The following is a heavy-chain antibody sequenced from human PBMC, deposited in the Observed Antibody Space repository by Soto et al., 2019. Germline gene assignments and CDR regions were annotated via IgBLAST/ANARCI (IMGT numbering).Heavy chain of an antibody. D-gene: IGHD1-7*01. J-gene: IGHJ5*02. CDR2: ISAYNGNT. V-gene: IGHV1-18*01. CDR1: GYTFTSYG. CDR3: ARDRLPGTTRDNCFDP. Sequence: CKASGYTFTSYGISWVRQAPGQGLEWMGWISAYNGNTNYAQKLQGRVTMTTDTSTSTAYMELGSLRSDDTAVYYCARDRLPGTTRDNCFDPWGQGTLVTVSS.